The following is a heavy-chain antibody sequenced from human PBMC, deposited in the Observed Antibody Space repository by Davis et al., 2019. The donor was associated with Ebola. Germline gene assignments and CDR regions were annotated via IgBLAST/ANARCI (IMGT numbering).Heavy chain of an antibody. CDR2: ISSSSSYI. CDR1: GFTFSSYS. D-gene: IGHD5-18*01. J-gene: IGHJ6*02. V-gene: IGHV3-21*01. Sequence: GESLKISCAASGFTFSSYSMNWVRQAPGKGLEWVSSISSSSSYIYYADSVKGRFTISRDNAKNSLYLQMNSLRAEDTAVYYCARYSDYYYGMDVWGQGTTVTVSS. CDR3: ARYSDYYYGMDV.